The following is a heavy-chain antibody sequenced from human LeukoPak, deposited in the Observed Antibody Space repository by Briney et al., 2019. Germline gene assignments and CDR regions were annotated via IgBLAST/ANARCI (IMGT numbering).Heavy chain of an antibody. J-gene: IGHJ4*02. D-gene: IGHD2/OR15-2a*01. CDR3: ARDLIPFRWSDPFDY. Sequence: PGGSLRLSCAASGFTFSSYWMHWVRQAPGKGPEWVAVISYDGGTKYYADSVKGRFTISRDNSKNTLYLQMNNLRAEDTAIYYCARDLIPFRWSDPFDYWGQGNLVTVSS. CDR1: GFTFSSYW. V-gene: IGHV3-30*03. CDR2: ISYDGGTK.